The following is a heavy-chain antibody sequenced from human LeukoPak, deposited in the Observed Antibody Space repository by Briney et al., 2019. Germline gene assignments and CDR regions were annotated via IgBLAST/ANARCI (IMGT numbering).Heavy chain of an antibody. CDR1: GYTFTGYY. Sequence: KPGASVNVSCKASGYTFTGYYMHWVRQAPGQGLEWMGWINPNSGGTNYAQKFQGRVTMTRDTSISTAYMELSSLRSEDTAVYYCARGLSSSWYMLRDYWGQGTLVTVSS. CDR2: INPNSGGT. CDR3: ARGLSSSWYMLRDY. J-gene: IGHJ4*02. D-gene: IGHD6-13*01. V-gene: IGHV1-2*02.